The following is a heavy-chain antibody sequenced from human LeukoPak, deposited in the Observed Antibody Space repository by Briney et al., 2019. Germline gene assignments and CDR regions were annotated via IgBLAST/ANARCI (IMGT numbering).Heavy chain of an antibody. CDR1: GGSISSGSYY. D-gene: IGHD4-17*01. Sequence: SETLSLTCTVSGGSISSGSYYWGWIRQPPGKGLEWIGSIYYSGSTYYNPSLKSRVTISVDTSKNQFSLKLSSVTAADTAVYYCARFSTVTTSYWGQGTLVTVSS. V-gene: IGHV4-39*01. CDR3: ARFSTVTTSY. CDR2: IYYSGST. J-gene: IGHJ4*02.